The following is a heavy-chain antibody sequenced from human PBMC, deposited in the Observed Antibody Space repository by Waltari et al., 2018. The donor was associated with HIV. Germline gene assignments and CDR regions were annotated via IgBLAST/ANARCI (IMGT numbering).Heavy chain of an antibody. CDR2: INPSGGST. CDR1: GSTFTSYY. J-gene: IGHJ4*02. D-gene: IGHD3-22*01. CDR3: ARGRGHREYDSSGYPDY. Sequence: QVQLVQSGAEVKKPGASVKVSCKASGSTFTSYYMHWVRQAPGQGLEWMGIINPSGGSTSYAQKFQGRVTMTRDTSTSTVYMELSSLRSEDTAVYYCARGRGHREYDSSGYPDYWGQGTLVTVSS. V-gene: IGHV1-46*01.